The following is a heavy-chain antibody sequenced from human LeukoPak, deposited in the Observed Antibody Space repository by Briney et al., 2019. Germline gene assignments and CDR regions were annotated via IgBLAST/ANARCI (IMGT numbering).Heavy chain of an antibody. D-gene: IGHD6-13*01. CDR1: GFTFSSYS. J-gene: IGHJ6*02. CDR3: ARDLIAAAGYYYYGIDV. Sequence: GSLRLSCAASGFTFSSYSMNWVRQAPGKGLEWVSSISSSSSYIYYADSVKGRFTISRDNAKNSLYLQMNSLRAEDTAVYYCARDLIAAAGYYYYGIDVWGQGTTVTVSS. CDR2: ISSSSSYI. V-gene: IGHV3-21*01.